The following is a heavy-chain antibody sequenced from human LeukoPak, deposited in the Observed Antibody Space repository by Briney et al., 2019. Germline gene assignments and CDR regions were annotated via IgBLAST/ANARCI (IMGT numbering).Heavy chain of an antibody. Sequence: PGGSLRLSCAASGFTVSSDYMSWVRQAPGKGLEWVSVIYSGGSTYYADSVKGRFTISRDNSKNTLYLQMNSLRAEDTAVYYCARVRSSSFDYWGQGTLVTVSS. V-gene: IGHV3-53*05. D-gene: IGHD6-13*01. J-gene: IGHJ4*02. CDR1: GFTVSSDY. CDR2: IYSGGST. CDR3: ARVRSSSFDY.